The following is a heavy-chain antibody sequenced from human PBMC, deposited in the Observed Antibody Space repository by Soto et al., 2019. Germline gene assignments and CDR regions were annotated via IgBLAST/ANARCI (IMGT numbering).Heavy chain of an antibody. J-gene: IGHJ4*02. D-gene: IGHD4-17*01. CDR1: GFTFDDYA. CDR3: AKGAQVFYGDVTFDY. Sequence: GGSLRLSCAASGFTFDDYAMHWVRQAPGKGLEWVSGISWNSGSIGYADSVKGRFTISRDNAKNSLYLQMNSLRAEDTALYYCAKGAQVFYGDVTFDYWGQGTLVTVSS. CDR2: ISWNSGSI. V-gene: IGHV3-9*01.